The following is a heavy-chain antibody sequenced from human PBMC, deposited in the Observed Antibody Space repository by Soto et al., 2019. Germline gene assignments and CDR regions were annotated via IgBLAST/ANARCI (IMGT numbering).Heavy chain of an antibody. J-gene: IGHJ4*02. CDR3: ARAASSWPYYFDY. CDR1: GFTFSDYY. V-gene: IGHV3-11*01. D-gene: IGHD6-13*01. Sequence: GGSLRLSCAASGFTFSDYYMSWIRQAPGKGLEWISYISSSGSPIYYADSVEGRFTISRDNAKNSLYLQMNSLRAEDTAVYFCARAASSWPYYFDYWGQGTLVTVSS. CDR2: ISSSGSPI.